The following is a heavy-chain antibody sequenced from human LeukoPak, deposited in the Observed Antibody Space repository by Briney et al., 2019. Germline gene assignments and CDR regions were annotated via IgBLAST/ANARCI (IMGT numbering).Heavy chain of an antibody. J-gene: IGHJ4*02. CDR1: GFTFSSYA. CDR2: ISYDGSNK. D-gene: IGHD3-16*01. V-gene: IGHV3-30*04. CDR3: AKAGGYDGY. Sequence: GGSLRLSCAASGFTFSSYAMHWVRQAPGKGLEWVAVISYDGSNKYYADSVKGRFTISRDNSKNTLYLQMNSLRAEDTAVYYCAKAGGYDGYWGQGTLVTVSS.